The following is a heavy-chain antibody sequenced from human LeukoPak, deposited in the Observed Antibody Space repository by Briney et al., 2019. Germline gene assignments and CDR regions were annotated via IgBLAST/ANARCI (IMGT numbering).Heavy chain of an antibody. Sequence: QPGGSLKLSCAASGFTFSGSAMHRVRQASGKGLEWVGRIRSKANSYATAYAASVKGRFTISRDDSKNTAYLQMNSLKTEDTAVYYCTRLFGGGYFTNGVCYRDYWGQGTLVTVSS. D-gene: IGHD2-8*01. CDR2: IRSKANSYAT. CDR3: TRLFGGGYFTNGVCYRDY. V-gene: IGHV3-73*01. CDR1: GFTFSGSA. J-gene: IGHJ4*02.